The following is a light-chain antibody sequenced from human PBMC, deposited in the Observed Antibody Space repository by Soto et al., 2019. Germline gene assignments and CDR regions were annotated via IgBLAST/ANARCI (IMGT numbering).Light chain of an antibody. J-gene: IGKJ3*01. Sequence: EIVLTQSPGTLSLSPGERDTLACKASQSVSSSYLAWYQQKPGQAPRLLIYGASSRATGIPDRFSGSGSGTDLTLTISRLEPEDFAVYYCQQYGRSPFTFGPGTKVDIK. CDR1: QSVSSSY. CDR3: QQYGRSPFT. V-gene: IGKV3-20*01. CDR2: GAS.